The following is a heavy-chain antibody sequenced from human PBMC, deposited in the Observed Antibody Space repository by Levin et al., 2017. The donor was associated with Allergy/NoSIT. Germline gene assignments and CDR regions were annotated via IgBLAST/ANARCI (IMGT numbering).Heavy chain of an antibody. D-gene: IGHD2-2*01. J-gene: IGHJ4*02. V-gene: IGHV3-53*01. Sequence: QRGESLKISCAASGFSVSNHYMTWVRQGPGKGLECVSVMYSDGSTYYADSVRGRFTISRDNSKNTLSLQMNSLRDDDTAVYYCTKGHYSGVYQWGQGTLVTVSS. CDR3: TKGHYSGVYQ. CDR2: MYSDGST. CDR1: GFSVSNHY.